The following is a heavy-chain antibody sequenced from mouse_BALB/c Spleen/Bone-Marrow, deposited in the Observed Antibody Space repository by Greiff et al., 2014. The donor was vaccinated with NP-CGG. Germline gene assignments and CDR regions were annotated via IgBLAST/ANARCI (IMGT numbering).Heavy chain of an antibody. CDR1: GYTFTSYY. CDR3: TRSYYGNYFDV. Sequence: QVQLQQSGAELVKPGASVKLSCKASGYTFTSYYMYWVKQRPGQGLEWIGEINPSNGGTNFNEKFKSKATLTVDKSSSTAYMQLSSLTSEDSAFYYCTRSYYGNYFDVWGAGTTVTVSS. CDR2: INPSNGGT. D-gene: IGHD2-1*01. V-gene: IGHV1S81*02. J-gene: IGHJ1*01.